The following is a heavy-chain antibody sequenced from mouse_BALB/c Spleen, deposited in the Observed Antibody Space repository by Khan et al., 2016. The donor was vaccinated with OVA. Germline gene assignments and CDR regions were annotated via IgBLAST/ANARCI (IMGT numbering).Heavy chain of an antibody. CDR1: GYTFTSYW. D-gene: IGHD1-1*01. CDR3: VNHGSSSAWFTY. V-gene: IGHV1-7*01. Sequence: VQLQESGAELVKPGASVKMSCKASGYTFTSYWMHWVKQRPGQGLEWIGYINPATDYTEYNQKFKNKATLTADKSSSTAYLQLSSLTSEDSAVYYCVNHGSSSAWFTYWGQGTPVTVSA. J-gene: IGHJ3*01. CDR2: INPATDYT.